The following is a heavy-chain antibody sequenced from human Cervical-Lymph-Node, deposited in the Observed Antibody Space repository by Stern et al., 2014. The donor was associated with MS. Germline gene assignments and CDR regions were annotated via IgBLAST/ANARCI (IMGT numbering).Heavy chain of an antibody. CDR2: IYSSSSYI. J-gene: IGHJ6*02. D-gene: IGHD2-2*02. CDR1: GFTFSSYS. CDR3: ARDRGCSSTSCYTNYYYGMDV. V-gene: IGHV3-21*01. Sequence: EMQLVESGGGLVKPGGSLRLSCAASGFTFSSYSMNWVRQAPGKGLEWVSSIYSSSSYIYYADSVKGRFTISRDNAKNSLYLQMNSLRAEDTAVYYCARDRGCSSTSCYTNYYYGMDVWGQGTTVTVSS.